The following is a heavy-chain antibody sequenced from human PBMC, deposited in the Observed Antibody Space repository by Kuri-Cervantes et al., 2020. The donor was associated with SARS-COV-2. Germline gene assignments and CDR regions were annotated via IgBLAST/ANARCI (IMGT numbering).Heavy chain of an antibody. V-gene: IGHV4-34*01. CDR2: INHSGST. CDR3: ARVLWDIVVVPAAMRGDAFDI. J-gene: IGHJ3*02. Sequence: SDTRSLTCAVYGGSFTDYYWSWIRQPPGKGLEWIGEINHSGSTNYNPSLKSRVTISVDTSKNQFSLKLSSVTAADTAVYYCARVLWDIVVVPAAMRGDAFDIWGQGTMVTVSS. D-gene: IGHD2-2*01. CDR1: GGSFTDYY.